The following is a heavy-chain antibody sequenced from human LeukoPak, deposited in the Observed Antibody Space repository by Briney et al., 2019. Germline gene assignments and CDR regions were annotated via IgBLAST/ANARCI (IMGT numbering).Heavy chain of an antibody. V-gene: IGHV3-53*05. CDR2: IYGGGST. CDR1: GFTVSSNY. Sequence: PGGSLRLSCAASGFTVSSNYMSWVRQAPGKGLEWVSVIYGGGSTYYADSVQGRFTISRDNSKNTLYLQMNSLRAEDTAVYYCARELASYDSSGYMDYWGQGTLVTVSS. J-gene: IGHJ4*02. D-gene: IGHD3-22*01. CDR3: ARELASYDSSGYMDY.